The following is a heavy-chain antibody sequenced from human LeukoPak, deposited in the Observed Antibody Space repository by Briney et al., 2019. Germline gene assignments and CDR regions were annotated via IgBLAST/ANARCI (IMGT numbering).Heavy chain of an antibody. V-gene: IGHV3-23*01. D-gene: IGHD3-16*01. J-gene: IGHJ4*02. CDR2: ISGSGGST. CDR3: AKDVMPPVLPQYYFDY. Sequence: GGSLRLSCADSGFTFSSYAMSWVRQAPGKGLEWVSAISGSGGSTYYADSVKGRFTISRDNSKNTLYLQMNSLRAEDTAVYYCAKDVMPPVLPQYYFDYWGQGTLVTVSS. CDR1: GFTFSSYA.